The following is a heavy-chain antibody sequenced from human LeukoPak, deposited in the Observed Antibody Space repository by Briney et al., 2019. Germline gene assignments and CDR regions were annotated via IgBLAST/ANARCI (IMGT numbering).Heavy chain of an antibody. CDR1: GFAFRSHD. V-gene: IGHV3-21*01. Sequence: PGGSLRLSCAASGFAFRSHDMSWVRQAPGKGLEWVSSISSSSSYIYYADSVKGRFTISRDNAKNSLYLQMNSLRAEDTAVYYCARSSEAPGIVDYWGQGTLVTVSS. CDR2: ISSSSSYI. D-gene: IGHD1-26*01. CDR3: ARSSEAPGIVDY. J-gene: IGHJ4*02.